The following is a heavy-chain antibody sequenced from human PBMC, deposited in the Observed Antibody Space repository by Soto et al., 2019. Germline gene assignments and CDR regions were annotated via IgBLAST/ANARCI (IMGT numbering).Heavy chain of an antibody. CDR2: IYSDGTT. V-gene: IGHV3-66*01. CDR1: GFTVSSNY. J-gene: IGHJ4*02. CDR3: ARDSAYGAAPLGY. Sequence: EVQLVESGGGLVQPGGSLRLSCAASGFTVSSNYMSWVRQAPGRGLEWVSVIYSDGTTYYADSMKGRFTISRDNSKNTLYLQINSLRVEDTAVYYCARDSAYGAAPLGYWGQVTLVTVSS. D-gene: IGHD6-13*01.